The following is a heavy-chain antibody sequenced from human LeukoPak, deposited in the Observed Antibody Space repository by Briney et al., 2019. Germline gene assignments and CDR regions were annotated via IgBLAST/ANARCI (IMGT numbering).Heavy chain of an antibody. V-gene: IGHV3-43*02. CDR1: GLPIGDFA. J-gene: IGHJ4*02. CDR3: ARESGKFDY. Sequence: GGSLRLSCVASGLPIGDFAMHWVRQAPGQGLEWVSFISGDGISTFFTDSVKGRFSISRDNSKNSLFLEMSSLRTEDTAMYYCARESGKFDYWGQGTLVAVSS. CDR2: ISGDGIST.